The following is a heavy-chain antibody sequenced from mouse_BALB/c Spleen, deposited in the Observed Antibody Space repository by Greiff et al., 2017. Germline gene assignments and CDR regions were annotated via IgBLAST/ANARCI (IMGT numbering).Heavy chain of an antibody. D-gene: IGHD1-1*01. CDR1: GFTFSSFG. J-gene: IGHJ2*01. Sequence: EVQGVESGGGLVQPGGSRKLSCAASGFTFSSFGMYWVRQAPEKGLEWVAYISSGSSTIYYADTVKGRFTISRDNAKNTLYLQMSSLKSEDTAMYYCARHYYGSSYLYYFDYWGQGTTLTVSS. CDR2: ISSGSSTI. V-gene: IGHV5-17*02. CDR3: ARHYYGSSYLYYFDY.